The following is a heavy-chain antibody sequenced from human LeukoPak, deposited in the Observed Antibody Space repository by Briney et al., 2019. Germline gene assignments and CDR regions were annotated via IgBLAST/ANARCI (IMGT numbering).Heavy chain of an antibody. Sequence: SETLSLTCSVSGGSISTYYWSWIRQPPGKGLEWIGNIYYSGTTNYNPSLKSRVTISVDTSKNQFSLKLRSLTTADTAVYYCARVSTTTVTNRYYYYGMDVWGQGTTVTVSS. J-gene: IGHJ6*02. CDR2: IYYSGTT. CDR3: ARVSTTTVTNRYYYYGMDV. CDR1: GGSISTYY. D-gene: IGHD4-17*01. V-gene: IGHV4-59*01.